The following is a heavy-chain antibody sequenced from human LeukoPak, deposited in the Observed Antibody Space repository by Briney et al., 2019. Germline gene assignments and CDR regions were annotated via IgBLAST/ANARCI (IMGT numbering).Heavy chain of an antibody. CDR1: GFTFSDYY. D-gene: IGHD5-24*01. CDR3: AGRNAYNSAY. V-gene: IGHV3-11*01. J-gene: IGHJ4*02. Sequence: GGSLRLSCAASGFTFSDYYMSWIRQAPGKGLEWASYITSSGSTIYYPDSVKGRFTISRDKAKNSLYLQMNSLRAEDTAVYYCAGRNAYNSAYWRQGTLVTVSS. CDR2: ITSSGSTI.